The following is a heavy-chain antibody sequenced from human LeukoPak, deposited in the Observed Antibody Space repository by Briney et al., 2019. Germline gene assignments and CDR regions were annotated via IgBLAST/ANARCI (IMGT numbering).Heavy chain of an antibody. J-gene: IGHJ4*02. CDR2: INSDGSGT. D-gene: IGHD5-18*01. CDR3: ARVGIQRYFDY. CDR1: GFTFSSYA. Sequence: HPGGSLRLSCSASGFTFSSYAMHWVRQAPGKGLVWVSSINSDGSGTTYADSVKGRFTISRDNAKNTLYLQMNSLRAEDTAVYYCARVGIQRYFDYWGQGTLVTVSS. V-gene: IGHV3-74*01.